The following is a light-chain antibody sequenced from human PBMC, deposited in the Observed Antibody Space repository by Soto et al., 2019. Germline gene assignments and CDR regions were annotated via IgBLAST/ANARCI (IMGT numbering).Light chain of an antibody. CDR1: SSDVGGYNY. V-gene: IGLV2-14*01. CDR2: DVS. Sequence: QSALTQPPSVSGSAGESITISCTGTSSDVGGYNYVSWYQQHPGKAPKLMIYDVSNRPSGVSNRFSGSKSGNTASLTISGLQAEDEADYYCSSYTSSSLYVFGTGTKLTV. CDR3: SSYTSSSLYV. J-gene: IGLJ1*01.